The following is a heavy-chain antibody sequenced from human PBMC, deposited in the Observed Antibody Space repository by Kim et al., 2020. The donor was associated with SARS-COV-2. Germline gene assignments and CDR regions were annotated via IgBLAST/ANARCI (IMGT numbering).Heavy chain of an antibody. CDR2: IYSGGST. D-gene: IGHD3-10*01. V-gene: IGHV3-53*01. CDR1: GFTVSSNY. CDR3: ARDYPHYGSGSYPDY. Sequence: GGSLRLSCAASGFTVSSNYMSWVRQAPGKGLEWVSVIYSGGSTYYADSVKGRFTISRDNSKNTLYLQMNSLRAEDTAVYYCARDYPHYGSGSYPDYWGQGTLVTVSS. J-gene: IGHJ4*02.